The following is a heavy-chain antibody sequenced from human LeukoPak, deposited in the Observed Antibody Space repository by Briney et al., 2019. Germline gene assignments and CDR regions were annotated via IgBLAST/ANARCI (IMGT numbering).Heavy chain of an antibody. V-gene: IGHV3-48*01. CDR1: GFTLSNHH. CDR2: ISAGNRAI. CDR3: ARSVAGIDY. Sequence: GGSLRLSCAASGFTLSNHHMNWVRQAPGKGLEWVSYISAGNRAIYYADSVKGRFTISRDDAKNSLYLQMSSLRAEDTAVYYCARSVAGIDYWGQGTLVTVSS. D-gene: IGHD6-19*01. J-gene: IGHJ4*02.